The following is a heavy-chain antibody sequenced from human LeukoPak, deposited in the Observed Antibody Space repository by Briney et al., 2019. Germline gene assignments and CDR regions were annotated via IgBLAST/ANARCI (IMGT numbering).Heavy chain of an antibody. V-gene: IGHV3-23*01. Sequence: PGGSLRLSCAASGFTFSSYAMSWVRQAPGKGLEWLLGISGSGSSTYYADSVKGRFTISRDNSKNTLYLQMNSLRAEDTAVYYCAKDRTAKTTVTSFDYWGQGTLVTVSS. CDR1: GFTFSSYA. CDR2: ISGSGSST. CDR3: AKDRTAKTTVTSFDY. J-gene: IGHJ4*02. D-gene: IGHD4-11*01.